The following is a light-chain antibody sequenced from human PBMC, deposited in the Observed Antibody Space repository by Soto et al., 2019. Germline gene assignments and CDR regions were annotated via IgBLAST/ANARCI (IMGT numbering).Light chain of an antibody. CDR1: SSDVGGYNY. J-gene: IGLJ2*01. CDR3: QSYDSSLSGVV. CDR2: EVN. Sequence: QSALTQPPSASGSPGQSVTISCTGTSSDVGGYNYVSWYQQYPGKAPKLMIYEVNKRPSGVPDRFSGSKSGNTASLTVSGLQAEDEADYYCQSYDSSLSGVVFGGGTKLTVL. V-gene: IGLV2-8*01.